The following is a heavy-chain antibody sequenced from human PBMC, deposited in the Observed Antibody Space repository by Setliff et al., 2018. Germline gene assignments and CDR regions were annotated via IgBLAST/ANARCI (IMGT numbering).Heavy chain of an antibody. Sequence: PSETLSLTCTVSGDSISRYYWSWIRQPPGKGLEWIGYIQNGGNTKYNPSLGSRITMSVDTSKNQFSLKLSSVTAADTAVYFCARGYYNFLSGYYTPYYFDYWGQGTLVTVSS. J-gene: IGHJ4*02. CDR2: IQNGGNT. CDR1: GDSISRYY. D-gene: IGHD3-3*01. CDR3: ARGYYNFLSGYYTPYYFDY. V-gene: IGHV4-59*01.